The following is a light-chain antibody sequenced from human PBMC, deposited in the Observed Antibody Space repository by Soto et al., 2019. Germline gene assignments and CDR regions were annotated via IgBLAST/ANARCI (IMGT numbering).Light chain of an antibody. CDR3: CSYAGTNPHWL. Sequence: QSVLTQPASVSGSHGQSITISCTGTSSDVGTYNLVSWYQHHPDKSPKVIIYEGSKRPSEVSNRFSGSKSGNTASLTIYGLQTDDDAEYYCCSYAGTNPHWLFGGGTKLTVL. J-gene: IGLJ2*01. V-gene: IGLV2-23*01. CDR2: EGS. CDR1: SSDVGTYNL.